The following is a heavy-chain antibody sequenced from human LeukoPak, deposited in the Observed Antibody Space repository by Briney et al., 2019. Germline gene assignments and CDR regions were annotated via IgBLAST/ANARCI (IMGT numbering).Heavy chain of an antibody. CDR3: ARVGCSGGSCYSRVSYYFDY. CDR2: ISYDGSNK. Sequence: GGSPRLSCAASGFTFSSYAMHWVRQAPGKGLEWVAVISYDGSNKYYADSVKGRFTISRDNSKNTLYLQMNSLRAEDTAVYYCARVGCSGGSCYSRVSYYFDYWGQETLVTVSS. CDR1: GFTFSSYA. V-gene: IGHV3-30*04. D-gene: IGHD2-15*01. J-gene: IGHJ4*02.